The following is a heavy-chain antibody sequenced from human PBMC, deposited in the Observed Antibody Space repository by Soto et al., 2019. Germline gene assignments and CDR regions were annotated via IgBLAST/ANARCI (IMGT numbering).Heavy chain of an antibody. V-gene: IGHV3-74*01. D-gene: IGHD6-13*01. Sequence: EVQLVESGGGLVQPGGSLRLSCAASGFTFSSYWMHWVRQAPGKGLVWVSRINSDGSSTSYADSVKGRFTISRDNAKNTLYMQMNSLRAEDTAVYYCARDEEVAAGDAFDIWGQGTMVTVSS. CDR2: INSDGSST. J-gene: IGHJ3*02. CDR3: ARDEEVAAGDAFDI. CDR1: GFTFSSYW.